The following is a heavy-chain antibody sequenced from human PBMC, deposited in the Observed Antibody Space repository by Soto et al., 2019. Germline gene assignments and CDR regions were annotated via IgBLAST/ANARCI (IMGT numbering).Heavy chain of an antibody. D-gene: IGHD4-17*01. Sequence: SVKVSCKASGVIFSSYSVSWARQVPGQGLEWMGGIIPIFATPKYGQKFQDRVTISADESTSTAYMELISLTSDDTAAYYCARARYGDFVTWFDSWGQGTPVTVSS. CDR2: IIPIFATP. J-gene: IGHJ5*01. V-gene: IGHV1-69*13. CDR3: ARARYGDFVTWFDS. CDR1: GVIFSSYS.